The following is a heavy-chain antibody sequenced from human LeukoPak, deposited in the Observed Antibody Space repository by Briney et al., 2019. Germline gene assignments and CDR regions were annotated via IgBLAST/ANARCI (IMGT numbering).Heavy chain of an antibody. CDR3: AREDTAMVAFDY. V-gene: IGHV4-59*01. CDR2: IYYSGST. D-gene: IGHD5-18*01. Sequence: PSETLSLTCTVSGGSISSYYWSWIRQPPGKGLEWFGYIYYSGSTNYNPSLKSRVTISVDTSKNQFSLKLSSVTAADTAVYYCAREDTAMVAFDYWGQGTLVTVSS. CDR1: GGSISSYY. J-gene: IGHJ4*02.